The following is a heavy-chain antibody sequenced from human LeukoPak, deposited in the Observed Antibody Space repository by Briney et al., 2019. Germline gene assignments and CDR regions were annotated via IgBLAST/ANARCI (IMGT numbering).Heavy chain of an antibody. CDR3: ARDPGYCSSTSCRGAFDI. CDR1: GFTFSSYS. D-gene: IGHD2-2*01. Sequence: GGSLRLSCAASGFTFSSYSMNWVRQAPGKGLEWVSSISSSSSYIYYADSVKGRFTISRDNAKNSLYLQMNSLRAEDTAVYYCARDPGYCSSTSCRGAFDIWGQGTMVTVSS. CDR2: ISSSSSYI. J-gene: IGHJ3*02. V-gene: IGHV3-21*01.